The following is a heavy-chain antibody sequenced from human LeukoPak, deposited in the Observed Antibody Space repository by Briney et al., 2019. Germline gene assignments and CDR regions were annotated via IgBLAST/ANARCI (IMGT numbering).Heavy chain of an antibody. CDR2: ISSSSSYI. CDR1: GFTFGSYS. Sequence: GGSLRLSCAASGFTFGSYSMNWVRQAPGKGLEWVSSISSSSSYIYYADSVKGRFTISRDNAKNSLYLQMNSLRAEDTAVYYCARGSGQLRYFDWLTPYYYYYMDVWGKGTTVTVSS. J-gene: IGHJ6*03. D-gene: IGHD3-9*01. V-gene: IGHV3-21*01. CDR3: ARGSGQLRYFDWLTPYYYYYMDV.